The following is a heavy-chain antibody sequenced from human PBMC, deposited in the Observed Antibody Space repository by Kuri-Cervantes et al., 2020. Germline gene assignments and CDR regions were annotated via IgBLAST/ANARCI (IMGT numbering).Heavy chain of an antibody. Sequence: ASVKVSCKASGYTFTSYGISWVRQAPGQGLEWMGWISAYNGNTDYAQKLQGRVTMTTDTSTRTAYMELSSLRSEDTAVYYCARPLYSSSWYDDYYYGMDVWGQGTTVTVSS. CDR3: ARPLYSSSWYDDYYYGMDV. J-gene: IGHJ6*02. CDR1: GYTFTSYG. CDR2: ISAYNGNT. V-gene: IGHV1-18*01. D-gene: IGHD6-13*01.